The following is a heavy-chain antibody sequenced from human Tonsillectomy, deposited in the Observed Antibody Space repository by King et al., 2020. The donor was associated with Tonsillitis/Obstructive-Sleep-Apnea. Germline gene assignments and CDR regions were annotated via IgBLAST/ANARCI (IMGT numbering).Heavy chain of an antibody. V-gene: IGHV4-34*01. J-gene: IGHJ6*03. CDR1: GGSFSGYY. CDR3: ARRYCSSTSCYSGEYYFYYYMDV. D-gene: IGHD2-2*01. Sequence: VQLQQWGAGLLKPSETLSLTCAVYGGSFSGYYWSWIRQPPGKGLEWIGEINHSGSTNYNPSLKSRVTISVNTSKTQISLKLRSVTAADTALYYCARRYCSSTSCYSGEYYFYYYMDVWGKGTTVTVSS. CDR2: INHSGST.